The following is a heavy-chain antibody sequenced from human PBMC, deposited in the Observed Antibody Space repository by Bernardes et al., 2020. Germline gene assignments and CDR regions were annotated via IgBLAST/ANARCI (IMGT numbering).Heavy chain of an antibody. Sequence: ASVKVSCKASGFTFTDYYIHWVRQAPGQGLEWMGWINPNSYDGLNTKYAQKFQGRVTMTRDSSISTAYMELTRLRSDDTAVYYCAREDVLPTSYFFDYWGQGTLVTVSS. J-gene: IGHJ4*02. CDR3: AREDVLPTSYFFDY. D-gene: IGHD1-1*01. V-gene: IGHV1-2*02. CDR1: GFTFTDYY. CDR2: INPNSYDGLNT.